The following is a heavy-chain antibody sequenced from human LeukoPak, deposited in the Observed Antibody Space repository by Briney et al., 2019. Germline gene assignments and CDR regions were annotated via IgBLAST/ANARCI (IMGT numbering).Heavy chain of an antibody. CDR2: ISYSGST. CDR3: ARVRSVAGTYYFDY. J-gene: IGHJ4*02. V-gene: IGHV4-59*12. Sequence: SETLSLTCTVSGGSISSYYWSWIRQPPGKGLEWIGYISYSGSTNYSPSLKSRVTISVDTSKNQFSLKLSSVTAADTAVYYCARVRSVAGTYYFDYWGQGTLVTVSS. D-gene: IGHD6-19*01. CDR1: GGSISSYY.